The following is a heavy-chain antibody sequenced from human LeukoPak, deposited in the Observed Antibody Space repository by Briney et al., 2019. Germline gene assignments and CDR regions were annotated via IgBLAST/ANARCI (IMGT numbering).Heavy chain of an antibody. CDR1: GYTFTSFD. V-gene: IGHV1-8*01. J-gene: IGHJ4*02. CDR2: MNPNSGNT. D-gene: IGHD3-10*01. Sequence: ASVKVSCKASGYTFTSFDMNWVRQATGQGLEWMGWMNPNSGNTGYAQKFQGRVTMTRNTSISTAYMELSSLRSEDTAVYYCAREYYYGSGNYYNRIDYWGQGTLVTVSS. CDR3: AREYYYGSGNYYNRIDY.